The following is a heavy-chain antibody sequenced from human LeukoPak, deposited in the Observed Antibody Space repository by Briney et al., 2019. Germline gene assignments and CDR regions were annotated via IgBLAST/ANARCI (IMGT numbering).Heavy chain of an antibody. D-gene: IGHD3-22*01. CDR1: GFSLSTSGVG. CDR2: IYWDDDK. Sequence: SGPTLVKPTQTLTLTCTFSGFSLSTSGVGVGWIRQPPGKALEWLALIYWDDDKRYSPSLKSRLTITKDTSKNQVVLTMTNMDPVDTATYYCAHSGGSGYPSYYYGMDVWGQGTTVTVSS. CDR3: AHSGGSGYPSYYYGMDV. J-gene: IGHJ6*02. V-gene: IGHV2-5*02.